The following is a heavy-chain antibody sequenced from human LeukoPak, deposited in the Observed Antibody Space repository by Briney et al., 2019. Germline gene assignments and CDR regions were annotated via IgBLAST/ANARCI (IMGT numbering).Heavy chain of an antibody. Sequence: EGSLRLSCAASGFTFSSYAMSWVRQAPGKGLEWVSAISGSGGSTYYADFVKGRFTISRDNSKNTLYLQMNSLGAEDTAVYYCAVRTLKYFDYWGQGTLVTVSS. D-gene: IGHD1-7*01. J-gene: IGHJ4*02. CDR2: ISGSGGST. CDR1: GFTFSSYA. V-gene: IGHV3-23*01. CDR3: AVRTLKYFDY.